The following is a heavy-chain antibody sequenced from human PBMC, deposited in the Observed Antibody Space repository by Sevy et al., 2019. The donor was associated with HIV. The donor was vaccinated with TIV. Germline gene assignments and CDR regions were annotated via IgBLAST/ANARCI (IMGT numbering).Heavy chain of an antibody. D-gene: IGHD2-2*01. CDR3: ARDIVVVAAAGGMDV. Sequence: ASVKVSCKASGGTFSSYAISWVRQAPGQGLEWMGGIIPIFGTANYAQKFQGRVTVTADESTSTAYMELSSLRSEDTAVYYGARDIVVVAAAGGMDVWGQGTTVTVSS. CDR1: GGTFSSYA. V-gene: IGHV1-69*13. CDR2: IIPIFGTA. J-gene: IGHJ6*02.